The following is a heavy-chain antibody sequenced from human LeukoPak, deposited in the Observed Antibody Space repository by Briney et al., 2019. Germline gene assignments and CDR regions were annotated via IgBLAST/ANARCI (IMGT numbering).Heavy chain of an antibody. CDR2: INDSGAI. CDR3: AIRGNSFGHGAFDI. V-gene: IGHV4-34*01. D-gene: IGHD5-18*01. J-gene: IGHJ3*02. Sequence: SETLSLTGAVYGASFSGSYWSWIRQPPNKGLEWIGEINDSGAINYNPSFMGRATISVDTSKNQFSLKVTSVTAADTAVYYCAIRGNSFGHGAFDIWGQGTMVPVSS. CDR1: GASFSGSY.